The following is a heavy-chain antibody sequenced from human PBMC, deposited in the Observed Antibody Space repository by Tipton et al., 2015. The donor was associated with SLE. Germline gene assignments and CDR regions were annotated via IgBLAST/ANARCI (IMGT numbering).Heavy chain of an antibody. D-gene: IGHD4-17*01. CDR1: GYTFNSYG. CDR2: ISPYNGDT. V-gene: IGHV1-18*01. CDR3: ARDGDSATSFNYYMDV. Sequence: QVQLVQSGAEVKKPGAAVKVSCKASGYTFNSYGISWVRQAPGQGLEWMGWISPYNGDTNYAQHLQGRVTMTTDTSTSTAYMELRYLMSGDTAVYYWARDGDSATSFNYYMDVWGEGTAVAVSS. J-gene: IGHJ6*03.